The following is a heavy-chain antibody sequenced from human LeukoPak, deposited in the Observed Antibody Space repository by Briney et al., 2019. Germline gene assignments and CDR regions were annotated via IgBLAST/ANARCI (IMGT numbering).Heavy chain of an antibody. Sequence: GGSLRLSRAASGFTFSSYTMNWVRLAPGKGLEWVSSVSGSSNYIFYADSVKGRFTISRDNAKNSLNLHMNSLRAEDTAVYYYARSDYYDTSIDYWGQGTLVTVSS. D-gene: IGHD3-22*01. CDR1: GFTFSSYT. V-gene: IGHV3-21*01. CDR2: VSGSSNYI. CDR3: ARSDYYDTSIDY. J-gene: IGHJ4*02.